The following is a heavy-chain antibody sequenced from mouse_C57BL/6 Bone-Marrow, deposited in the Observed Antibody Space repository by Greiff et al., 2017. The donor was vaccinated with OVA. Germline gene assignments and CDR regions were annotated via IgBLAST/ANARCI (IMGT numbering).Heavy chain of an antibody. D-gene: IGHD2-1*01. CDR3: ARHEGGYYGNSWFAY. V-gene: IGHV5-6*01. Sequence: EVMLVESGGDLVKPGGSLKLSCAASGFTFSSYGMSWVRQTPDKRLEWVATISSGGSYTYYPDRVKGRFTISRDNAKNTLYLQMGSLKSEETAVYYCARHEGGYYGNSWFAYWGQGTLVTVSA. J-gene: IGHJ3*01. CDR1: GFTFSSYG. CDR2: ISSGGSYT.